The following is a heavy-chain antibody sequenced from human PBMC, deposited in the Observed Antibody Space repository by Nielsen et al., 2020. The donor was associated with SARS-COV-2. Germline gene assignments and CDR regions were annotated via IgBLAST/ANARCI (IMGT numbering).Heavy chain of an antibody. CDR1: GDFIRRDY. Sequence: SETLSLTCGVSGDFIRRDYWSWIRQPPGKGLEWIGSISYNGNTDYNPSLKSRVSISVHASKEHCSLMMTSLAAADTAVYYCARGFLRTAPEYWGQGTLVTVSS. V-gene: IGHV4-59*13. CDR3: ARGFLRTAPEY. J-gene: IGHJ4*02. CDR2: ISYNGNT. D-gene: IGHD2/OR15-2a*01.